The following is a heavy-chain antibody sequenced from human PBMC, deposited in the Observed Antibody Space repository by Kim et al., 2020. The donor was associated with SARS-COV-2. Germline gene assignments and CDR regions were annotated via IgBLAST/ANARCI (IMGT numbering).Heavy chain of an antibody. D-gene: IGHD3-10*01. J-gene: IGHJ3*02. CDR2: ISNKRDSYDT. Sequence: GGSLRLSCAASGFTFSDSDMHWVRQASGKGLEWVGRISNKRDSYDTADAASVNGRFTSYSDDSKNIAHLHMQSLDTEGAADCDCSRQTGSDTWGEVAMV. V-gene: IGHV3-73*01. CDR1: GFTFSDSD. CDR3: SRQTGSDT.